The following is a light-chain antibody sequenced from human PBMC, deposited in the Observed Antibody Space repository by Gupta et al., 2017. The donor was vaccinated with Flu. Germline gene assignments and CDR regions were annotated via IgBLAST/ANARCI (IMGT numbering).Light chain of an antibody. V-gene: IGLV2-14*01. J-gene: IGLJ2*01. CDR2: DVN. CDR1: SSDVGGYNF. CDR3: SSKSSSGVV. Sequence: QSALTQPASVSGSLGQSSTISCTGTSSDVGGYNFVSWYQQHPGHAPKLIIYDVNNRPSGVSDLFSASMSGNTASLTISRLQAEDEADYYCSSKSSSGVVFGGGARLTVL.